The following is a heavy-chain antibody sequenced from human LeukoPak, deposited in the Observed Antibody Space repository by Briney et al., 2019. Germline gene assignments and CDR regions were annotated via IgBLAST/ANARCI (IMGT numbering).Heavy chain of an antibody. CDR1: GFTFSSYA. Sequence: PGRSLRLSCAASGFTFSSYAMHWVRQAPGKGLEWVAVISYDGSNKYYADSVKGRFTISRDNSKNTLYLQMNSLRAEDTAVYYCARDLLSYYYGSGSYSTPYWGQGTLVTVSS. D-gene: IGHD3-10*01. J-gene: IGHJ4*02. V-gene: IGHV3-30*04. CDR3: ARDLLSYYYGSGSYSTPY. CDR2: ISYDGSNK.